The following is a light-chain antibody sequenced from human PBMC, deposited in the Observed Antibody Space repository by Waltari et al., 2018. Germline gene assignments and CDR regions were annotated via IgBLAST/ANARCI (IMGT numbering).Light chain of an antibody. CDR2: GAS. J-gene: IGKJ3*01. CDR3: QQRTNLAGFT. CDR1: QSVDTY. V-gene: IGKV3-11*01. Sequence: ETVLTQFPATLSLSAGERATLSCRSSQSVDTYLAWYQQKRGQAPRLLIYGASNRATGIPARFSGSGSGTDFTLTISSLEPEDFAVYFCQQRTNLAGFTFGPGTYVDMK.